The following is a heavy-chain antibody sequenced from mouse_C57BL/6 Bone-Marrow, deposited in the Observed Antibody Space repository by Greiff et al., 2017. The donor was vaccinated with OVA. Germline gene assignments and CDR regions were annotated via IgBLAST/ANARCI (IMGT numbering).Heavy chain of an antibody. D-gene: IGHD2-5*01. CDR3: ARPYYSNSWFAY. V-gene: IGHV1-39*01. Sequence: EVLLVESGPELVKPGASVKISCKASGYSFTDYNMNWVKQSTGQSLEWIGVINPSYGTTSYNQKFKGKATLTVDQSSSTAYMQLNILSSEDSAVYYCARPYYSNSWFAYWGQGTLVTVSA. CDR2: INPSYGTT. J-gene: IGHJ3*01. CDR1: GYSFTDYN.